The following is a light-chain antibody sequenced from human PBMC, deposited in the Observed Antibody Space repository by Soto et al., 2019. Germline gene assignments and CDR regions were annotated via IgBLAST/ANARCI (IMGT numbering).Light chain of an antibody. V-gene: IGLV2-14*01. Sequence: QSALTQPASVSGSPGQSITVSCTGTSSDVGGYDYVSWYQQHPGNAPKLLISDVTNRPSGVSNRFSGSKSGNTASLTISGLQTEDEADYYCNSYTSSSTYGFGTGTKLTLL. J-gene: IGLJ1*01. CDR1: SSDVGGYDY. CDR3: NSYTSSSTYG. CDR2: DVT.